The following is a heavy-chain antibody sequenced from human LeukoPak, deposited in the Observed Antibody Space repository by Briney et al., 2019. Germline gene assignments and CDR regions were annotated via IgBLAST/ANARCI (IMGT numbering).Heavy chain of an antibody. Sequence: PGGSLRLSCAVSGFTFTSYAISWVRQAPGKRLEWVSTISGSGDSTYYADSVKGRFTLSRDKSKNTVYLQMDSLRVAETAVYYCARVQYGNLSGSYRTFFDFWGQGALVTVSP. J-gene: IGHJ4*02. CDR2: ISGSGDST. V-gene: IGHV3-23*01. D-gene: IGHD3-10*01. CDR3: ARVQYGNLSGSYRTFFDF. CDR1: GFTFTSYA.